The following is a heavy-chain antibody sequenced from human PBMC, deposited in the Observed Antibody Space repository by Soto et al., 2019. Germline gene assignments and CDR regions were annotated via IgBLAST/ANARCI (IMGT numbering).Heavy chain of an antibody. D-gene: IGHD6-13*01. V-gene: IGHV3-30*04. J-gene: IGHJ5*02. Sequence: GGSLRLSCAASGFNFRSYAIHWVRQAPGKGLEWVAVISYDGSLEYYADSVKGRFTISRDNSKNTLYLQMNSLRGEDTAVYYCARAAYASSWNWFDPWGQGTLVTVSS. CDR1: GFNFRSYA. CDR3: ARAAYASSWNWFDP. CDR2: ISYDGSLE.